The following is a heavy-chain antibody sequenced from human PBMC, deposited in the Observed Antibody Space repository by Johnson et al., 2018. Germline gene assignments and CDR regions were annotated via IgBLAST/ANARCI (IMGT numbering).Heavy chain of an antibody. V-gene: IGHV3-30*03. Sequence: QVQLQESGGGVVQPGRSLRLSCIASGFTFSSYGIHWVRQAPGKGLEWVAGISHDGSNKDYADSEKGRFTSSRDNAKNTLFLQMNSLRTEDTAVYYCAVLRYCSSSTCYYYGMNVWGQGTTVTVSS. CDR2: ISHDGSNK. D-gene: IGHD2-2*01. J-gene: IGHJ6*02. CDR3: AVLRYCSSSTCYYYGMNV. CDR1: GFTFSSYG.